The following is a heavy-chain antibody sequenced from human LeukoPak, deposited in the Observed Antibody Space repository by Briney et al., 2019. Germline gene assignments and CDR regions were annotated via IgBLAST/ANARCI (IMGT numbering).Heavy chain of an antibody. CDR3: AKALYGANTV. D-gene: IGHD4-17*01. CDR2: ISGNGVTT. J-gene: IGHJ4*02. CDR1: GFTFSTYA. V-gene: IGHV3-23*01. Sequence: GGSLTLSCAASGFTFSTYAMGWVRQAPGEGLRWVSSISGNGVTTYSADSVKGRFTISRDNSKNTLYLQMNRLRAEDTALYYCAKALYGANTVWGQGTLVTVSS.